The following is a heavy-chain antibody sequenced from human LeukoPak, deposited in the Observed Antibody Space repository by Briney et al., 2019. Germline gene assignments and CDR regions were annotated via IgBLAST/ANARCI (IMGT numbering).Heavy chain of an antibody. CDR3: AKDQQQPRAFDY. Sequence: GGSLRLSCAASGFTFSSYAMSWVRQAPGKGLEWVSAISGSGGSTYYADSVKGRFTISRDNSKNTLCLQMNSLRAEDTAVYYCAKDQQQPRAFDYWGQGTLVTVSS. V-gene: IGHV3-23*01. CDR1: GFTFSSYA. CDR2: ISGSGGST. J-gene: IGHJ4*02. D-gene: IGHD6-13*01.